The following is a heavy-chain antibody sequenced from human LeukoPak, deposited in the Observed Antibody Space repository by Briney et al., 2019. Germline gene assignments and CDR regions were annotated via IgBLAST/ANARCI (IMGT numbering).Heavy chain of an antibody. D-gene: IGHD3-10*01. CDR1: GYTFTGYY. Sequence: ASVKVSCKASGYTFTGYYMHWVRQAPGQGLEWMGWINPNSGGTNYAQKFQGRVTMTRDTSISTAYMELSRLRSDDTAVYYCARELGGSGSYYSGNWFDPWGQGTLVTVSS. CDR3: ARELGGSGSYYSGNWFDP. J-gene: IGHJ5*02. CDR2: INPNSGGT. V-gene: IGHV1-2*02.